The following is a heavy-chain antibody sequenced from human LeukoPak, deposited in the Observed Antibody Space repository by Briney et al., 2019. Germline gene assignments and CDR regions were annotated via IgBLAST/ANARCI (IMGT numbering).Heavy chain of an antibody. D-gene: IGHD1-14*01. J-gene: IGHJ6*03. CDR2: IYTSGST. Sequence: PSQTLSLTCTVSGGSISSGSYYWSWIRQPAGKGLEWIGRIYTSGSTNYNPSLKSRVTISVDTSKNQFSLKLSSVTAADTAVYYCARNARPVDYYYYYMDVWGKGTTVTISS. CDR1: GGSISSGSYY. CDR3: ARNARPVDYYYYYMDV. V-gene: IGHV4-61*02.